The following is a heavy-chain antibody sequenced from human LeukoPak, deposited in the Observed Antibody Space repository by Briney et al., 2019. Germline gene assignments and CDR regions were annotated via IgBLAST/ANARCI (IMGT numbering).Heavy chain of an antibody. CDR2: ISAYNGNT. V-gene: IGHV1-18*01. J-gene: IGHJ5*02. Sequence: GASVKVSCKASGYTFTSYGISWVRQAPGQGLEWMGWISAYNGNTNYAQKLQGRVTMTTDTSTSTAYMELRSLRSDDTAVYYCARVKNYYGSGSYDGGEWDWLDPWGQGTLVTVSS. CDR1: GYTFTSYG. CDR3: ARVKNYYGSGSYDGGEWDWLDP. D-gene: IGHD3-10*01.